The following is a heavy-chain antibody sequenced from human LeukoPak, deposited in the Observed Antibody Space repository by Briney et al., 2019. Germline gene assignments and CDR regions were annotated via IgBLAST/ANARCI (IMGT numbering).Heavy chain of an antibody. CDR3: VRALLGTSDY. D-gene: IGHD7-27*01. J-gene: IGHJ4*02. CDR1: GFSFSSYE. V-gene: IGHV3-48*03. Sequence: AGGSLRLSCAASGFSFSSYEMNWVRQAPGKGLEWVSYISASGTTIYYADSVKGRFTISRDNANNMLYLLMNSLRVDDTAVYYCVRALLGTSDYWGQGTLVTVSS. CDR2: ISASGTTI.